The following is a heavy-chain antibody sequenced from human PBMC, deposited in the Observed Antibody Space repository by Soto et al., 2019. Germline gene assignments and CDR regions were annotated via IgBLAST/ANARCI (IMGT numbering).Heavy chain of an antibody. CDR3: ASDLTIVPATHPRLENSGMYV. D-gene: IGHD2-2*01. Sequence: QVQLVQSAGEVKKPGASVTVSCKASGYSFTSYGISWVRRSPGQGLEWMGWISPYNGHTQFVQRFQGRFTMTTDTSNKTDYRELRKLRYEETGNYYCASDLTIVPATHPRLENSGMYVWGQGTTVIVSS. J-gene: IGHJ6*02. V-gene: IGHV1-18*01. CDR1: GYSFTSYG. CDR2: ISPYNGHT.